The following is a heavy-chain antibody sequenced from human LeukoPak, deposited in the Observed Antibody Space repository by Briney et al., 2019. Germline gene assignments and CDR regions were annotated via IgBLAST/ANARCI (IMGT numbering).Heavy chain of an antibody. CDR3: AKDGQPSTRSFLCTNGICYQDY. CDR2: ISYDRSDE. D-gene: IGHD2-8*01. V-gene: IGHV3-30*02. CDR1: GFTFNNFG. Sequence: GGSLRLSCAASGFTFNNFGMHWVRQAPGKGLEWVAFISYDRSDEFYADSVKGRFTISRDTSKNTLYLQMNSLRAEDTAVYYCAKDGQPSTRSFLCTNGICYQDYWGQGTLVTVSS. J-gene: IGHJ4*02.